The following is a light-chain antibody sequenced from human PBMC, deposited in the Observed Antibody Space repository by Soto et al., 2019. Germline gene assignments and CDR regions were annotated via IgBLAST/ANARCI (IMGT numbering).Light chain of an antibody. CDR2: DAS. V-gene: IGKV3-11*01. Sequence: EIVLTQSPDTLSLSPGERAIFSCRASQSVGSNLAWYQHKPGQAPRLLIYDASKRATGIPARFNGSGSGTDFTLTISSREPEDFAVYFCQQRSKWPVTFGPGTTVDIK. CDR1: QSVGSN. J-gene: IGKJ3*01. CDR3: QQRSKWPVT.